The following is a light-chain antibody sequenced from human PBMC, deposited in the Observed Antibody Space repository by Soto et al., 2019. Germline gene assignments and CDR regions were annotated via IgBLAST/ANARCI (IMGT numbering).Light chain of an antibody. CDR3: AAGDDSLNGPGVV. CDR1: SSNIGSNT. V-gene: IGLV1-44*01. J-gene: IGLJ2*01. CDR2: SNN. Sequence: QAVLTQPPSASGTPGQRVTISCSGSSSNIGSNTVNWYQQLPGTAPKLLIYSNNQRPSGVPDRFSGSKSGTSASLAISGLQSEDEADYYCAAGDDSLNGPGVVFGGGTKLTVL.